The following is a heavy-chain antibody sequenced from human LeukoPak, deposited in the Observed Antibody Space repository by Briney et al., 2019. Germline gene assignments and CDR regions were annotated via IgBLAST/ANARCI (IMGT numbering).Heavy chain of an antibody. CDR3: ARDPY. CDR1: GFTVSSNY. J-gene: IGHJ4*02. V-gene: IGHV3-66*01. CDR2: IHSGGST. Sequence: GGSLRLSCAASGFTVSSNYMSWVRQAPGKGLEWVSDIHSGGSTYYTDPVRGRFTISRDNSKSTLYLQMNSLRAEDTAVYYCARDPYWGQGTLVTVSS.